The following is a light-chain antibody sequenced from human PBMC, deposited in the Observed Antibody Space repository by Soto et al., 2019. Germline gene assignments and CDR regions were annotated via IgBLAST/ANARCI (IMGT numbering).Light chain of an antibody. V-gene: IGKV3-20*01. CDR2: DAS. J-gene: IGKJ5*01. CDR3: QQYGSSPYT. CDR1: QSVRSN. Sequence: EIVLTQSPATLSLSPGARATLSCKARQSVRSNLAWYQQKPGQAPRLLIYDASTRATGIPDRFSGTGSGTDFTLTISRLEPEDFAVYYCQQYGSSPYTFGLGTRLEIK.